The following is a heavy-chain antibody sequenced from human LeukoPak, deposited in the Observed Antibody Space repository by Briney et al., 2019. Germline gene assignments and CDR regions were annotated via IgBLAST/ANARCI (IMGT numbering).Heavy chain of an antibody. D-gene: IGHD4-17*01. V-gene: IGHV3-23*01. CDR2: ISGSGGST. CDR1: GFTVSSNY. J-gene: IGHJ4*02. Sequence: GGSLRLSCAASGFTVSSNYMSWVRQAPGKGLEWVSAISGSGGSTYYADSVKGRFTISRDNSKNTLYLQMNSLRAEDTAVYYCAKHLTVTTPLFYWGQGTLVTVSP. CDR3: AKHLTVTTPLFY.